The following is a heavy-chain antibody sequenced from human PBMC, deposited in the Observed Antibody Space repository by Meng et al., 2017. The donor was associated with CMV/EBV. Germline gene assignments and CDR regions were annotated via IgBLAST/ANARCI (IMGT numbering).Heavy chain of an antibody. V-gene: IGHV1-2*02. Sequence: ASVKVSCQASGYTFTGYYMHWVRQAPGQGLEWMGWINPNSGGTNYAQKFQGRVTMTRDTSISTAYMELSRLRSEDTAVYYCARDRGITIFGVVIPAGMDVWGQGTTVTVSS. CDR2: INPNSGGT. CDR3: ARDRGITIFGVVIPAGMDV. D-gene: IGHD3-3*01. J-gene: IGHJ6*02. CDR1: GYTFTGYY.